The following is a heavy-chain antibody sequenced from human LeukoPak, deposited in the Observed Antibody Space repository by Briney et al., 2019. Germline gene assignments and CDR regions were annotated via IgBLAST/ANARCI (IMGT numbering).Heavy chain of an antibody. CDR3: EKGKIVVVTAMDY. CDR1: GFTFSSYA. D-gene: IGHD2-21*02. Sequence: GGSLRLSCAASGFTFSSYAMSWVRQAPGKGLEWVSAISGSGGSTYYADSAKGRFTISRDNSKNTLYLQMNSLRAEDTAVYYCEKGKIVVVTAMDYWGQGTLVTVSS. J-gene: IGHJ4*02. CDR2: ISGSGGST. V-gene: IGHV3-23*01.